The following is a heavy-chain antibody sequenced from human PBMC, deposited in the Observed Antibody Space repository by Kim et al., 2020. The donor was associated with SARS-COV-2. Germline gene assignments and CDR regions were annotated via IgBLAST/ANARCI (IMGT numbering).Heavy chain of an antibody. D-gene: IGHD2-2*02. CDR2: TSYDGSTK. CDR3: AKGWYTVDY. V-gene: IGHV3-30*18. CDR1: GFSFKDFG. J-gene: IGHJ4*02. Sequence: GGSLRLSCAASGFSFKDFGMHWVRQAPDKGLEWVAVTSYDGSTKYYADSVQGRFTISRDNSKNTLFLQMNSLKTEDTAVYYCAKGWYTVDYWGQGTLVTVSS.